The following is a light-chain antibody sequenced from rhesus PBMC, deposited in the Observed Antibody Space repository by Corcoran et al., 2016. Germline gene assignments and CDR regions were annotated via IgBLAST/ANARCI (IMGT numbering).Light chain of an antibody. CDR3: QQHNSDPPT. J-gene: IGKJ4*01. Sequence: DIQMTQSPSSLSASVGDTVTITCRASQGISSYLAWDQQKPGKAPKLLIYKASTLQSGVPSRFSGSGSGTDFTLTISSLQPEDFATYYCQQHNSDPPTFGGGAKVELK. V-gene: IGKV1-25*01. CDR2: KAS. CDR1: QGISSY.